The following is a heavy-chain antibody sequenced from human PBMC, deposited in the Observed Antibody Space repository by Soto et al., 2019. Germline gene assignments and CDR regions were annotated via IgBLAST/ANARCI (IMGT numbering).Heavy chain of an antibody. CDR2: ISYDGNHQ. CDR3: ARAGGFRGYCRSRDCYDDAFDL. Sequence: QEQLVESGGGVVQPGKSLRLSCAASGFTFSDYGMHWVRQAPGKGLEWVAVISYDGNHQEYADSVKGRFTISRDKSKNILFVEVNSLRVEVTAVHDCARAGGFRGYCRSRDCYDDAFDLWGQGTMVTVSS. D-gene: IGHD2-2*01. CDR1: GFTFSDYG. J-gene: IGHJ3*01. V-gene: IGHV3-30*03.